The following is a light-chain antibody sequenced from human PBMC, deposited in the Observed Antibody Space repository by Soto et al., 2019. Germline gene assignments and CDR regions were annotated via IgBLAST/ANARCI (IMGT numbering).Light chain of an antibody. V-gene: IGLV2-14*01. J-gene: IGLJ3*02. CDR2: EVS. Sequence: QSALTQPASVSGSPGQSITISCTGTNNDVGGYNFVSWYQHHPGTAPKLMIYEVSNRPSGASNRFSGSKSGNTASLTISGLQTEDEADYYCYSYRGSNAWVFGGGTKLTVL. CDR1: NNDVGGYNF. CDR3: YSYRGSNAWV.